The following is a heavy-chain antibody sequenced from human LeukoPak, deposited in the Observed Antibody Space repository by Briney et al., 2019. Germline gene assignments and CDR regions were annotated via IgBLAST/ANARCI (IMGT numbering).Heavy chain of an antibody. CDR2: INHSGST. J-gene: IGHJ3*02. Sequence: PSETLSLTCAVYGGSFSGYYWSWIRQPPGKGLEWIGEINHSGSTNYNPSLKSRVTISVDTSTNQFSLNLSSVTAADTAVYYCARSANAFDIWGQGTMVTVSS. V-gene: IGHV4-34*01. CDR1: GGSFSGYY. CDR3: ARSANAFDI.